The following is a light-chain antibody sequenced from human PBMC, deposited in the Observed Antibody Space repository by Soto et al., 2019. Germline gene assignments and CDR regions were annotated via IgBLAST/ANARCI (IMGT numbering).Light chain of an antibody. J-gene: IGKJ1*01. CDR1: QSISSW. Sequence: DIQMTQSPSTLSASVGDRVTITCRASQSISSWLAWYQQKPGKAPKLLIYDASSLESGVPSRFSGSGSGTEFTLTISCLQPDDFATYYCQQYNSYWRTFGQGTKVEIK. V-gene: IGKV1-5*01. CDR3: QQYNSYWRT. CDR2: DAS.